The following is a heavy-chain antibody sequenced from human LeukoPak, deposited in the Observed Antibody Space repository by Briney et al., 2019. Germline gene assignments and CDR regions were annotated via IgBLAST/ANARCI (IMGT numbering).Heavy chain of an antibody. CDR2: IYPGDSDT. Sequence: GESLKISCKGSGYSFTSYWIGWVRQMPGKGLEWMGIIYPGDSDTRYSPSFQGQVTISADKSISTAYLQWSSLKASDTAMYYCPRSIGGPGISGRDFWNGYYFAGGYFDYWGQGTLVTVSS. V-gene: IGHV5-51*03. J-gene: IGHJ4*02. CDR3: PRSIGGPGISGRDFWNGYYFAGGYFDY. CDR1: GYSFTSYW. D-gene: IGHD3-3*01.